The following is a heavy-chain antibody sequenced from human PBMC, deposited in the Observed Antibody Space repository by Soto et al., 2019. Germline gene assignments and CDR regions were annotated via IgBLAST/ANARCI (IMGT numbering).Heavy chain of an antibody. CDR2: IYYSGST. V-gene: IGHV4-59*01. J-gene: IGHJ4*02. D-gene: IGHD2-15*01. CDR3: ARDKCSGGSCRIDY. CDR1: GGSISSYY. Sequence: ETLSLTCTVSGGSISSYYWSWIRPPPGKGLEWIGYIYYSGSTKYNPSLKSRVTISVDTSKNQFSLKMSSVTAANTAVYYWARDKCSGGSCRIDYWGQGTLVTVSS.